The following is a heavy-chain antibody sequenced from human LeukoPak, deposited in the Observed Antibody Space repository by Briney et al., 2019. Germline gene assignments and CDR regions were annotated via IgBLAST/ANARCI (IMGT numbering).Heavy chain of an antibody. CDR2: IRYDGSNK. CDR1: GFNFINYD. D-gene: IGHD6-13*01. J-gene: IGHJ4*02. V-gene: IGHV3-30*02. CDR3: AQFSPQTRWYLDQPR. Sequence: GGSLRLSCATSGFNFINYDIQWVRQAPGKGLEWVAFIRYDGSNKYYRDSVKGRFTISRDNSKKTLYLQMNSLIAEDTAVYYCAQFSPQTRWYLDQPRWGQGTLVTVSS.